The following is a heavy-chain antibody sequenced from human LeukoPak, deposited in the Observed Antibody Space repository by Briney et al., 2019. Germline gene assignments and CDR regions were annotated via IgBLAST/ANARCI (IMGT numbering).Heavy chain of an antibody. CDR3: GIRDTSGYYVL. D-gene: IGHD3-3*01. V-gene: IGHV3-53*01. Sequence: PGGSLRLSCATSGFTVSSNYMTWVRQAPGRGLEWVSVIYSDGSTYYADSVKGRFTISRDNSKNALYLQMNGLRADDTAVYYCGIRDTSGYYVLWGQGTLVTVSS. CDR2: IYSDGST. J-gene: IGHJ4*02. CDR1: GFTVSSNY.